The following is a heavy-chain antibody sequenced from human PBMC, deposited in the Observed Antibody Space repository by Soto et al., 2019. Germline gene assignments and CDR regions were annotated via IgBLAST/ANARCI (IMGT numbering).Heavy chain of an antibody. CDR2: IKSKTDGGTT. J-gene: IGHJ6*02. CDR3: TTRVAQWMGEYYGMDV. V-gene: IGHV3-15*01. D-gene: IGHD3-16*01. CDR1: GFTFSNAW. Sequence: VQLVESGGGVVQPGRSLRLSCAASGFTFSNAWMSWVRQAPGKGLEWVGRIKSKTDGGTTDYAAPVKGRFTISRDDSKNTLYLQMNSLKTEDTAVYYCTTRVAQWMGEYYGMDVWGQGTTVTVSS.